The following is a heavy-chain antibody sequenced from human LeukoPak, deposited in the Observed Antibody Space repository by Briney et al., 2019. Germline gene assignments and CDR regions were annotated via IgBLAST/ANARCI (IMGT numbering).Heavy chain of an antibody. D-gene: IGHD3-22*01. CDR2: INPNSGVT. V-gene: IGHV1-2*02. CDR1: GYTFSGFY. Sequence: ASVKVSCKASGYTFSGFYIHWVRQAPGQGLEWMGWINPNSGVTNYAQKLQGRVTMTRDTSISTAYMELSRLRSDDTAVYYCASLKNYYDSSGYLVTDAFDIWGQGTMVTVSS. J-gene: IGHJ3*02. CDR3: ASLKNYYDSSGYLVTDAFDI.